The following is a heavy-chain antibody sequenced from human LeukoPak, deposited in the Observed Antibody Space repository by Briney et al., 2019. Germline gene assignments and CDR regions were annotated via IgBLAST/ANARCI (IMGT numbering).Heavy chain of an antibody. CDR1: GGSISSYY. D-gene: IGHD1-26*01. CDR3: ARVIWDYYCYGMDV. J-gene: IGHJ6*02. Sequence: SETLSLTCTVSGGSISSYYWSWIRQPPGKGLEWIGYIYYSGSTNYNPSLKSRVTISVDTSKNQFSLKLSSVTAADTAVYYCARVIWDYYCYGMDVWGQGTTVTVSS. CDR2: IYYSGST. V-gene: IGHV4-59*01.